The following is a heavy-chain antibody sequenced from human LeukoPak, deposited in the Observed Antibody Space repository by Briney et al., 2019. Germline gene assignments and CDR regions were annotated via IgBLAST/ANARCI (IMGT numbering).Heavy chain of an antibody. CDR3: AKDAYGDSFDY. D-gene: IGHD4-17*01. J-gene: IGHJ4*02. CDR1: GFTFSSYE. CDR2: ISSSGSTI. V-gene: IGHV3-48*03. Sequence: PGGSLRLSCAASGFTFSSYEMNWVRQAPGKGLEWVSYISSSGSTIYYADSVKGRFTISRDNAKNSLYLQMNSLRAEDTALYYCAKDAYGDSFDYWGQGTLVTVSS.